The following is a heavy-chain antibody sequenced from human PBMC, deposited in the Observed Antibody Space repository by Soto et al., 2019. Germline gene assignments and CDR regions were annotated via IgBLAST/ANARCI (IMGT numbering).Heavy chain of an antibody. V-gene: IGHV4-30-4*01. Sequence: RSLTCTVSGGSISSGDYYWSWIRQPPGKGLEWIGYIYYSGSTYYNPSLKSRVTISVDTSKNQFSLKLSSVTAADTAVYYCARGGLLFELGPHWGQGTLVTVSS. CDR1: GGSISSGDYY. D-gene: IGHD3-10*01. J-gene: IGHJ4*02. CDR3: ARGGLLFELGPH. CDR2: IYYSGST.